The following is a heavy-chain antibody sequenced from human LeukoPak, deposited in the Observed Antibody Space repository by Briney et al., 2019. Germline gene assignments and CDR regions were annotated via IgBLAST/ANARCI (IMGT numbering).Heavy chain of an antibody. CDR1: GFTFSSYA. J-gene: IGHJ4*02. CDR3: AKDSGYLYCSSTSCDTNY. V-gene: IGHV3-23*01. Sequence: PGGSLRLSCAASGFTFSSYAMSWVRQAPGKGLEWVSAISGSGGSTYYADSVKGRFTISRDNSKNTLYLQMDSLRAEDTAVYYCAKDSGYLYCSSTSCDTNYWGQGTLVTVSS. CDR2: ISGSGGST. D-gene: IGHD2-2*02.